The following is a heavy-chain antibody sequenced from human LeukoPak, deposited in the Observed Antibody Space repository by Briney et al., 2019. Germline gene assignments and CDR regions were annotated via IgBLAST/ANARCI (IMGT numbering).Heavy chain of an antibody. J-gene: IGHJ6*03. Sequence: GGSLRLSCAASGFTFSSYGMHWVRQAPGKGLEWVAFIRYDGSNKYYADSVKGRFTISRDNSKNTLYLQMNSLRAEDTAVYYCAKDGVRGGFVGYYYHYYYMDVWGKGTTVTVSS. CDR3: AKDGVRGGFVGYYYHYYYMDV. D-gene: IGHD3-10*01. V-gene: IGHV3-30*02. CDR1: GFTFSSYG. CDR2: IRYDGSNK.